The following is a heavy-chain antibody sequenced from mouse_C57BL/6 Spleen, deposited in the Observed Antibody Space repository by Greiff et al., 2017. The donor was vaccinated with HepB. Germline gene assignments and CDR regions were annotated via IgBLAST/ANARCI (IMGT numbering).Heavy chain of an antibody. V-gene: IGHV1-80*01. CDR2: IYPGDGDT. Sequence: VKLMESGAELVKPGASVKISCKASGYAFSSYWMNWVKQRPGKGLEWIGQIYPGDGDTNYNGKFKGKATLTADKSSSTAYMQLSSLTSEDSAVYFCARNWDSWYFDVWGTGTTVTVSS. D-gene: IGHD4-1*01. J-gene: IGHJ1*03. CDR3: ARNWDSWYFDV. CDR1: GYAFSSYW.